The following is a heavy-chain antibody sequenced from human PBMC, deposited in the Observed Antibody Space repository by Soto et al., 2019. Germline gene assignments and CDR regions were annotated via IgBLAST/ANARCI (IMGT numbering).Heavy chain of an antibody. CDR3: ARDGLYCSSTSCYTRGYYYYYGMDV. D-gene: IGHD2-2*02. Sequence: SETLSLTCAVSGGSISSSNWWSWVRQPPGKGLEWIGEIYHSGSTNYNPSLKSRVTISVDKSKNQFSLKLSSVAAADTAVYYCARDGLYCSSTSCYTRGYYYYYGMDVWGQGTTVTVSS. CDR1: GGSISSSNW. V-gene: IGHV4-4*02. CDR2: IYHSGST. J-gene: IGHJ6*02.